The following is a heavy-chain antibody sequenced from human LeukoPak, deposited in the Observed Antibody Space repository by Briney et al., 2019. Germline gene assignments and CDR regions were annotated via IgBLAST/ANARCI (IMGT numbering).Heavy chain of an antibody. V-gene: IGHV4-59*01. D-gene: IGHD3-10*01. Sequence: PSETLSLTCTVSGGSINDASWNWIRQPPGQGLEWIGYIYHSGSTNYNPSLKSRVTISLDTSKNQFSLKLSSVTAADTAVYYCARVGTYYRSLDYWGQGTLVTVSS. CDR3: ARVGTYYRSLDY. J-gene: IGHJ4*02. CDR2: IYHSGST. CDR1: GGSINDAS.